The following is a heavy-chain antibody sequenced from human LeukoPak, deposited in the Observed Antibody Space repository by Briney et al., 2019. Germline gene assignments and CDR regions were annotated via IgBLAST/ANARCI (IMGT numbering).Heavy chain of an antibody. CDR3: AKGTSGSYDY. CDR2: ISYDGSNK. D-gene: IGHD1-26*01. Sequence: GGSLRLSCAASGFAFSSYGMHWVRQAPGKGLEWVAVISYDGSNKYYADSVKGRFTISRDNSKNTLYLQMNSLRAEDTAVYYCAKGTSGSYDYWGQGTLVTVSS. V-gene: IGHV3-30*18. CDR1: GFAFSSYG. J-gene: IGHJ4*02.